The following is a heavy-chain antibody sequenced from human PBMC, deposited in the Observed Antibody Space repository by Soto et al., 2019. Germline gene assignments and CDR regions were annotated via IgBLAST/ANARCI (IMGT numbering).Heavy chain of an antibody. V-gene: IGHV4-30-4*01. D-gene: IGHD3-9*01. Sequence: SETLSITCTVSGGSISSGDYYWSWIRQPPGKGLEWIGYIYYSGSTYYNPSLKSRVTISVDTSKNQFSLKLSSVTAADTAVYYCARVYLKNYDILTGSSHPIDYWGQGTLVTVSS. CDR2: IYYSGST. CDR1: GGSISSGDYY. J-gene: IGHJ4*02. CDR3: ARVYLKNYDILTGSSHPIDY.